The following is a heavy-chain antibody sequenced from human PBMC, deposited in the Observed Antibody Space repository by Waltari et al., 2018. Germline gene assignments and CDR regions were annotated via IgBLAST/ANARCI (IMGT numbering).Heavy chain of an antibody. J-gene: IGHJ3*01. CDR1: GYSISSAFY. Sequence: QVQLRESGPGPVKPSETLSLTCTVSGYSISSAFYWGLIRQPPGKGLEWIGSIYHSGRTHYSPSLKSRVTVSIDTSKNRFFLELSSVTAADTAVYYCARDRTSSWSLGAFDLWGQGTMVTVSS. D-gene: IGHD6-13*01. V-gene: IGHV4-38-2*02. CDR3: ARDRTSSWSLGAFDL. CDR2: IYHSGRT.